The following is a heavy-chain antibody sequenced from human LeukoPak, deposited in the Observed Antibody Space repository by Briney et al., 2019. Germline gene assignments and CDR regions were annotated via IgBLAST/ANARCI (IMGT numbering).Heavy chain of an antibody. CDR3: ARVKGMDDILTGFDP. CDR2: IYYSGST. Sequence: SETLSLTCTVSGGSISSGGYYWSWTRQHPGKGLEWIGYIYYSGSTYYNPSLKSRVTISVDTSKNQFSLKLSSVTAADTAVYYCARVKGMDDILTGFDPWGQGTLVTVSS. V-gene: IGHV4-31*03. J-gene: IGHJ5*02. D-gene: IGHD3-9*01. CDR1: GGSISSGGYY.